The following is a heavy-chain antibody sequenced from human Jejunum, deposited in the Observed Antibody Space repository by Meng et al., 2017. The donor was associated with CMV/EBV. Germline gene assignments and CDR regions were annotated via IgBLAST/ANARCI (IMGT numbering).Heavy chain of an antibody. CDR1: VCNNNGA. J-gene: IGHJ6*02. CDR3: ARGLPNYYEYGMDV. Sequence: VCNNNGAWNWGRRAPSRGLEWRGRTFCRSKWYNEYALTVKSRITVNPDTSKNRFSLQLSSVTPEDTAVYYCARGLPNYYEYGMDVWGQGTTVTVSS. V-gene: IGHV6-1*01. CDR2: TFCRSKWYN.